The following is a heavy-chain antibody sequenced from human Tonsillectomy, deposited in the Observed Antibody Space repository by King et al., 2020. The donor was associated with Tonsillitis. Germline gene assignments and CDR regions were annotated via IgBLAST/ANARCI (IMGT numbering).Heavy chain of an antibody. CDR2: SSSSSSYL. J-gene: IGHJ4*02. Sequence: VQLVESGGGLVKPGGSLRLSCAASGFTFSSYSMNWVRQAPGKGLEWVSSSSSSSSYLYYVDSVKGRYTITRDNANTSLYLQMSSLRAEDTAVYFCARSPTAAMGNDYWGQGTLVTVSS. D-gene: IGHD2-2*01. V-gene: IGHV3-21*01. CDR1: GFTFSSYS. CDR3: ARSPTAAMGNDY.